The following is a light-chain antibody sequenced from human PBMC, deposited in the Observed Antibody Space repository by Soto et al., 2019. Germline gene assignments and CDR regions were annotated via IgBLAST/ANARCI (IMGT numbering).Light chain of an antibody. J-gene: IGKJ1*01. Sequence: DIVMTQSPDSLAVSLGERATINCKSSQSVLYSSNNKNYLAWYQKKPGQPAKLHVYWASTRESGVPDRFSGSGYETDFTLTISRLQADDVAGYFCQQYNSSQWTFGQGTKVEIK. CDR3: QQYNSSQWT. CDR1: QSVLYSSNNKNY. V-gene: IGKV4-1*01. CDR2: WAS.